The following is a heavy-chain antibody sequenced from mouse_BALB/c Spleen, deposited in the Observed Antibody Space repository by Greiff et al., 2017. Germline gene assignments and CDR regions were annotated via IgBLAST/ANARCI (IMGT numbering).Heavy chain of an antibody. CDR1: GFTFSNYW. CDR3: TRGEVLVFAY. CDR2: IRLKSNNYAT. V-gene: IGHV6-6*02. D-gene: IGHD1-1*01. Sequence: EVKVVESGGGLVQPGGSMKLSCVASGFTFSNYWMNWVRQSPEKGLEWVAEIRLKSNNYATHYAESVKGRFTISRDDSKSSVYLQMNNLRAEDTGIYYCTRGEVLVFAYWGQGTLVTVSA. J-gene: IGHJ3*01.